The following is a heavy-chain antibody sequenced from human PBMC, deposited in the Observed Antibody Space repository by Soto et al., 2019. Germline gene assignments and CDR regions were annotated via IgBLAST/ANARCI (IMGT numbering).Heavy chain of an antibody. CDR1: GFTFSSYS. Sequence: EVQLVESGGGLVKPGGSLRLSCAASGFTFSSYSMNWVRQAPGKGLAWVSSISSSSSYIYYADSVKGRFTISRDNAKNSLYLQMNSLRAEDTAVYYCARVTGYPNEFDYWRQGTLVTVSS. V-gene: IGHV3-21*01. CDR3: ARVTGYPNEFDY. D-gene: IGHD3-9*01. J-gene: IGHJ4*02. CDR2: ISSSSSYI.